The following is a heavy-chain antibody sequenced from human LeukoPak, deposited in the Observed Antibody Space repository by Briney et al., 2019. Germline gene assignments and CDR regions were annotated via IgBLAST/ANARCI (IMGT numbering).Heavy chain of an antibody. CDR2: ITCNVGTP. Sequence: GGSLRLSCAASGFTFDDYGMTWVRQAPGKGVEGVSGITCNVGTPCYAHSVKVRFPISRDNAKNSLYLQITSLRAEDTALYYCASLVVPAAHDAFDIWGQGTMVTVSS. CDR3: ASLVVPAAHDAFDI. V-gene: IGHV3-20*04. D-gene: IGHD2-2*01. CDR1: GFTFDDYG. J-gene: IGHJ3*02.